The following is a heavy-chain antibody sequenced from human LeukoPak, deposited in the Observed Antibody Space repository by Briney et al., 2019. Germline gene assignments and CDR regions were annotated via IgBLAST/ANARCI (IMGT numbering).Heavy chain of an antibody. Sequence: PSETLSLTCSVSGGSISSYYWGWIRQPPGKGLEWIGSIYHSGSTYYNPSLKSRVTISVDTSKNQFSLKLSSVTAADTAVYYCASGNSGWWDYFDYWGQGTLVTVSS. CDR1: GGSISSYY. D-gene: IGHD4-23*01. V-gene: IGHV4-38-2*02. CDR3: ASGNSGWWDYFDY. J-gene: IGHJ4*02. CDR2: IYHSGST.